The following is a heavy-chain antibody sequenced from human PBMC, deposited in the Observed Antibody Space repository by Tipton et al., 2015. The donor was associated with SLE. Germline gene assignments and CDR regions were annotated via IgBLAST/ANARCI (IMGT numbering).Heavy chain of an antibody. CDR2: IRSSGETT. D-gene: IGHD2-15*01. CDR1: GFSFSTYA. V-gene: IGHV3-21*01. J-gene: IGHJ3*02. Sequence: SLRLSCAASGFSFSTYAMTWVRQAPGKGLEWVSSIRSSGETTYYADSVKGRFTISRDNAKNSLYLQMNSLRAEDTAVYYCARDHSGGSSRGAFDIWGQGTMVTVSS. CDR3: ARDHSGGSSRGAFDI.